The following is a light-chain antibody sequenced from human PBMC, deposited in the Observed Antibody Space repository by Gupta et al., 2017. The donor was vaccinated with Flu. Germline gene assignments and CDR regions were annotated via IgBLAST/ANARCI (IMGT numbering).Light chain of an antibody. CDR1: LNIRNY. Sequence: SLSASVADTVSITVLSSLNIRNYLHWYQQKPGKAPKLLIYVATKVQSGVPSRFSGSGSGTDFTLTIGELQPEEYATYYCQHCYSTPNTFGRGTKLEIK. V-gene: IGKV1-39*01. CDR2: VAT. CDR3: QHCYSTPNT. J-gene: IGKJ4*01.